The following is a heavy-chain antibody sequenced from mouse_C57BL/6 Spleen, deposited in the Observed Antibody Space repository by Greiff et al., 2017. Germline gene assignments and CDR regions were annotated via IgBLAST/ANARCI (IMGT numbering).Heavy chain of an antibody. Sequence: LVESGAELVKPGASVKISCKASGYAFSSYWMNWVKQRPGKGLEWIGQIYPGDGDTNYNGKFKGKATLTADKSSSTAYMQLSSLTSEDSAVYFCARSFYDGYYGAYWGQGTLVTVSA. CDR3: ARSFYDGYYGAY. CDR1: GYAFSSYW. V-gene: IGHV1-80*01. CDR2: IYPGDGDT. J-gene: IGHJ3*01. D-gene: IGHD2-3*01.